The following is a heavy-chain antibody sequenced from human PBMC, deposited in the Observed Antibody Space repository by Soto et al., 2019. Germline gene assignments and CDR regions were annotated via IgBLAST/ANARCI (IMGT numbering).Heavy chain of an antibody. D-gene: IGHD6-6*01. CDR2: IYYDGNT. CDR1: GGSISSGGYY. V-gene: IGHV4-39*01. J-gene: IGHJ4*02. Sequence: PSETLSLTCTVSGGSISSGGYYWSWIRQHPGKGLEWIGYIYYDGNTYYNPSLKSRVTISLDTSKNQFSLRLNSVTAADTAVYYCARSSITPRLFMYPFDYWGQGTLVTVSS. CDR3: ARSSITPRLFMYPFDY.